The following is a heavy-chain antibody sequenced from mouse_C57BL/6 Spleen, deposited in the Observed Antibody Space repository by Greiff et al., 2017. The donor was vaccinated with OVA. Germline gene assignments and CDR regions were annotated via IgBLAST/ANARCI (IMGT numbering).Heavy chain of an antibody. CDR2: IYPGDGDT. V-gene: IGHV1-82*01. J-gene: IGHJ2*01. CDR1: GYAFSSSW. CDR3: ARSYDGPYYFDY. Sequence: VQGVESGPELVKPGASVKISCKASGYAFSSSWMNWVKQRPGKGLEWIGRIYPGDGDTNYNGKFKGKATLTADKSSSTAYMQLSSLTSEDSAVYFCARSYDGPYYFDYWGQGTTLTVSS. D-gene: IGHD2-3*01.